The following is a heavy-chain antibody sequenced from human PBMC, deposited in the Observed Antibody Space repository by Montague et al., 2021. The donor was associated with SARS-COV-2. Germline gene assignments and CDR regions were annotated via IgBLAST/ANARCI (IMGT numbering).Heavy chain of an antibody. CDR1: GGSISSSSYY. V-gene: IGHV4-39*07. J-gene: IGHJ6*02. D-gene: IGHD1-14*01. CDR3: ARDHGYNGNYYYYYGMDV. Sequence: SETLSLTCTVSGGSISSSSYYWGWIRQPPGKGLEWIGSIYYSGSTYYNPSLKSRVTISVDTSKNQFSLKLSSVTAADTAVYYCARDHGYNGNYYYYYGMDVWGQGTTVTVSS. CDR2: IYYSGST.